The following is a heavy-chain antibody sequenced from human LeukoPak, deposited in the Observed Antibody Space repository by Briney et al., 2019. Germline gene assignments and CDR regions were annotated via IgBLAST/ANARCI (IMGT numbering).Heavy chain of an antibody. V-gene: IGHV5-51*01. Sequence: TGESLKISCKGFGYSFTSYWIGWVRQMPGKGLEWMGIIYPGDSDTRYSPSFQGQVTISADKSISTAYLQWSSLKASDTAMYYCARASSRAYYYYYGMDVWGQGTTVTVSS. CDR2: IYPGDSDT. CDR3: ARASSRAYYYYYGMDV. D-gene: IGHD3-10*01. J-gene: IGHJ6*02. CDR1: GYSFTSYW.